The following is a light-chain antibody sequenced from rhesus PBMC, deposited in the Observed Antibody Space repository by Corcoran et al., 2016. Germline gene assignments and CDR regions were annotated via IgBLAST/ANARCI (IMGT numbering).Light chain of an antibody. CDR3: QQDYSYPLT. Sequence: DIQMTQSPSSLSASVGDTVTITCRASQSFGRSLAWYQQKPGKAPKLLIFSASRLQSGVPSRLGGSKSGTDFTLTLSSLQPDDIASSFCQQDYSYPLTFGGGTKVEIK. CDR1: QSFGRS. CDR2: SAS. V-gene: IGKV1-46*01. J-gene: IGKJ4*01.